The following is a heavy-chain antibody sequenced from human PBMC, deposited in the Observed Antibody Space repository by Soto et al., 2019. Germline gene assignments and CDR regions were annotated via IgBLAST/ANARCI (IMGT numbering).Heavy chain of an antibody. CDR1: GFTFTSSA. V-gene: IGHV1-58*01. J-gene: IGHJ6*02. CDR2: IVVGSGNT. D-gene: IGHD6-13*01. CDR3: AVAAADPQAYYYYGMDV. Sequence: GASVKVSCKASGFTFTSSAVQWVRQARGQSLEWIGWIVVGSGNTNYAQKFQERVTITRDMSTSTAYMELSSLRSEDTAVYYCAVAAADPQAYYYYGMDVWGQGTTVTVSS.